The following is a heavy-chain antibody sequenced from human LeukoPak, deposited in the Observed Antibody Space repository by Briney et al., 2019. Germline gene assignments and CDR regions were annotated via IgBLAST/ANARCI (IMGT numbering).Heavy chain of an antibody. J-gene: IGHJ6*03. Sequence: KASETLSLTCTVSGGSISSSSYYWGWIRQPPGKGLEWIGSIYYSGSTYYNPSLKSRVTISVDTSKNQFSLKLSSVTAADTAVYYCARVYSGSYYYYYYMDVWGKGTTVTVSS. CDR3: ARVYSGSYYYYYYMDV. CDR2: IYYSGST. CDR1: GGSISSSSYY. D-gene: IGHD1-26*01. V-gene: IGHV4-39*01.